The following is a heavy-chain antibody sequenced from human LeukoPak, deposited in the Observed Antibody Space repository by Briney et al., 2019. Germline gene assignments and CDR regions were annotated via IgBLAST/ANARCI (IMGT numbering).Heavy chain of an antibody. D-gene: IGHD6-19*01. CDR3: ARDRSGGWYSHYFDY. J-gene: IGHJ4*02. CDR1: GVSLSTYY. V-gene: IGHV4-59*01. Sequence: SETLSLTCAVSGVSLSTYYWSWIRQSPGKGLEWIGYIYDTGSTDYNPSLKSRVIISVDTSKNHFSLQLSSVTAADTAVYYCARDRSGGWYSHYFDYWGQGTLVTVSS. CDR2: IYDTGST.